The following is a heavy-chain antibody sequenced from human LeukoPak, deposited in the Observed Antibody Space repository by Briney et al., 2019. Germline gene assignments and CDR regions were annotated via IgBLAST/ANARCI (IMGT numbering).Heavy chain of an antibody. D-gene: IGHD6-19*01. Sequence: KPGGSLRLSCAASGFTFSSYSMNWVRQAPGKGLEWVSSISSSSSYIYYADSVKGRFTISRDNAKNSLYLQMNSLRAEDTAVYYCARVYSCGWYEFDFDYWGQGTLVTVSS. CDR3: ARVYSCGWYEFDFDY. J-gene: IGHJ4*02. V-gene: IGHV3-21*01. CDR1: GFTFSSYS. CDR2: ISSSSSYI.